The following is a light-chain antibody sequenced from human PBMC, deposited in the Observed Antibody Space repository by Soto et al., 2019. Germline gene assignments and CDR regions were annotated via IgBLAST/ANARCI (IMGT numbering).Light chain of an antibody. CDR2: GAS. CDR3: QQYNTWLWT. J-gene: IGKJ1*01. Sequence: EVVMTQSPATLSVSPGERATLSCRASQSVNANLAWYQQKPGQAPRLLIHGASNRATGIPARFSGSGFGRGFILTISRLQSEDFAVYYCQQYNTWLWTFGQGTKVEI. V-gene: IGKV3-15*01. CDR1: QSVNAN.